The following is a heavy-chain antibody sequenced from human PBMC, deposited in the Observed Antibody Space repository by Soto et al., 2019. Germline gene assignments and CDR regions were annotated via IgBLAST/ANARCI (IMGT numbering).Heavy chain of an antibody. CDR3: ARDAAEINSYYIGF. Sequence: VGSLRLSCAASGFDFISYDMNWVRRAPGKGLEWIAYINRRGVTHYADSVEGRFSISRDNAQNALFRQMLRLRDDDTAVYYCARDAAEINSYYIGFWGQGVLVTVSS. V-gene: IGHV3-48*02. J-gene: IGHJ4*02. D-gene: IGHD3-16*01. CDR2: INRRGVT. CDR1: GFDFISYD.